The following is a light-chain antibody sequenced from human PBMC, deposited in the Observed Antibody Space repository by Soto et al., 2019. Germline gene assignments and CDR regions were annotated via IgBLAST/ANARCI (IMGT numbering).Light chain of an antibody. CDR1: QSISSSY. CDR3: QQYSSTFWT. CDR2: GAS. V-gene: IGKV3-20*01. Sequence: EIVLTQSPGTLSLSPEERTTLSCRASQSISSSYLAWYQQKPGQAPRLLVYGASSRATGIPDRFSGSGSGTDFTLTISRLEPEDFALYYCQQYSSTFWTLGQGTKVDIK. J-gene: IGKJ1*01.